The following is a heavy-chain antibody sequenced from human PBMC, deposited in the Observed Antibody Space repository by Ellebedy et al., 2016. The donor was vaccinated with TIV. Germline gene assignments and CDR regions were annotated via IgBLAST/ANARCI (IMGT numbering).Heavy chain of an antibody. CDR3: TRDAPYYGGNSVIPY. CDR2: IRSKAYGGTT. D-gene: IGHD4-23*01. V-gene: IGHV3-49*04. J-gene: IGHJ4*02. Sequence: GGSLRLSCAASGFTFSSYAMHWVRQAPGKGLEWVGFIRSKAYGGTTEYAASVKGRFTISRDDSKSIAYLQMNSLKTEGTAVYYCTRDAPYYGGNSVIPYWGQGTLVTVSS. CDR1: GFTFSSYA.